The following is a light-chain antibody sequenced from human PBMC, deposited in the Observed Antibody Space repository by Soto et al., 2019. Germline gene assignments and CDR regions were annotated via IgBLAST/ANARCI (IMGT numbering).Light chain of an antibody. Sequence: ETVMTQSPATLSVSPGGRATLSCRASQSISDTFAWYQQKPGQAPRLLIHGASTRATGFPARFSGSGSGTDFTLTISSLQSEDFAVYYCQQYNNWPWTFGQGTKVEIK. CDR2: GAS. CDR1: QSISDT. V-gene: IGKV3-15*01. J-gene: IGKJ1*01. CDR3: QQYNNWPWT.